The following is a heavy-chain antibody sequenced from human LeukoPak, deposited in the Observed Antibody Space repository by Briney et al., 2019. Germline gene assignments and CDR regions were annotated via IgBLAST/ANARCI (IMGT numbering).Heavy chain of an antibody. Sequence: ASVKVSCKASGYTFTSYYMHWVRQAPGQGLEWMGIINPSGGSTSYAQKFQGRVTMTRDTSISTAYMELSRLRSDDTAVYYCAREYYYDSSGYYPLHAFDIWGQGTMVTVSS. D-gene: IGHD3-22*01. V-gene: IGHV1-46*01. J-gene: IGHJ3*02. CDR1: GYTFTSYY. CDR3: AREYYYDSSGYYPLHAFDI. CDR2: INPSGGST.